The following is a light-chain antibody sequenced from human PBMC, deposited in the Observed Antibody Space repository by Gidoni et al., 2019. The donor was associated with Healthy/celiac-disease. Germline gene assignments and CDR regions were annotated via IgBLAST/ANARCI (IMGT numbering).Light chain of an antibody. CDR3: QQRSNWPLP. CDR2: DAS. Sequence: EIVLTQSPATLSVSPGERATLSCRASQSVSSYLAWYQQKPGQAPRLLIYDASNRATGIPARFSGSGSGTDFTLTISSLEPEDFAVYYCQQRSNWPLPFGGGTKVEIK. V-gene: IGKV3-11*01. CDR1: QSVSSY. J-gene: IGKJ4*01.